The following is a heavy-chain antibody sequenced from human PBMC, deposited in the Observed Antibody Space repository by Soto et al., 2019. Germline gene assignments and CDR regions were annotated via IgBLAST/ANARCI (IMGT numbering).Heavy chain of an antibody. CDR2: TDYSGNT. CDR1: SDSISSYY. J-gene: IGHJ4*02. D-gene: IGHD2-21*02. CDR3: ARAFGDPLYYLDY. V-gene: IGHV4-59*08. Sequence: QVQLQESGPGLVRPSETLSLTCTVSSDSISSYYWIWIRQSPGKGLEWIGYTDYSGNTNYNPSLKSRVTISGDTSKNQFSLRLSSVTAADTAVYYCARAFGDPLYYLDYWGQGTLVTVSS.